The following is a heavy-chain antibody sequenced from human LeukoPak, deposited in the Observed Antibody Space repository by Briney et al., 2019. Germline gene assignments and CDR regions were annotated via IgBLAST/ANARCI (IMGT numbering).Heavy chain of an antibody. J-gene: IGHJ5*02. CDR2: IYYTGTT. Sequence: SETLSLTCSVSGGSISGYYWSWIRQPPGRGLEWIAYIYYTGTTNYNPSLQSRVTMSIDTSKNEFSLKLSSVTAADTAVYYCARISSSWPLNWFDPWGQGTLVTVSS. V-gene: IGHV4-59*01. CDR1: GGSISGYY. CDR3: ARISSSWPLNWFDP. D-gene: IGHD6-13*01.